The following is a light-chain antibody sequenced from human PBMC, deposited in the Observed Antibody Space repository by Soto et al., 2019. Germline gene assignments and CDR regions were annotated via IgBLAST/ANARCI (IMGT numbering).Light chain of an antibody. J-gene: IGLJ1*01. CDR2: DVT. Sequence: QSVLTQPASVSGSPGQSITISCTGTSSDVGGYNHVSWYQHYPGKAPKLIIYDVTNRPSGVSNRFSGSKSGNTASLTISGLQAEDEADYSCSSYTRSTIYVFGTGTKVTVL. V-gene: IGLV2-14*03. CDR1: SSDVGGYNH. CDR3: SSYTRSTIYV.